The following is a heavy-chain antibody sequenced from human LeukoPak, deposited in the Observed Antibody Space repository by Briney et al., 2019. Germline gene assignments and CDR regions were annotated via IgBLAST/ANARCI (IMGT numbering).Heavy chain of an antibody. CDR3: ARGGVRRGWYDY. CDR2: IKQDGSEK. J-gene: IGHJ4*02. Sequence: GGSLRLSCAASGFTLSRYWMSWVRQAPGKGLEWVANIKQDGSEKYYVDSVKGRFTISRDNAENSLYLQMNSLRAEDTAVYYCARGGVRRGWYDYWGQGTLVTVSS. CDR1: GFTLSRYW. D-gene: IGHD1-14*01. V-gene: IGHV3-7*04.